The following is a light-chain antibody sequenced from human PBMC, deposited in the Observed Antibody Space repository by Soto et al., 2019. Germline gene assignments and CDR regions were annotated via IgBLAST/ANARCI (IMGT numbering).Light chain of an antibody. CDR1: QSVSSY. Sequence: EIVWTHSAATLSLTLGESATLSFMSSQSVSSYLAWYQQKPGQGPRLLIYDASNRATGVSARFSGSGYGTDFTLTISSLEPDDFAVYYCHQRSSWPRGTFGQGTKVDIK. CDR2: DAS. CDR3: HQRSSWPRGT. V-gene: IGKV3-11*01. J-gene: IGKJ1*01.